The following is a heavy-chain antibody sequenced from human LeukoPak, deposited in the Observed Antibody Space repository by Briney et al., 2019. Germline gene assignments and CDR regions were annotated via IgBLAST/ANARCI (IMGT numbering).Heavy chain of an antibody. J-gene: IGHJ3*02. Sequence: GGSLRPSCAASGFTFSSYDMHWVRQATGKGLEWVSAIGTAGDTYYPGSVKGRFTISRENAKNSLYLQMNSLRAGDTAVYYCAREKCGGDCNDAFDIWGQGTMVTVSS. V-gene: IGHV3-13*01. CDR3: AREKCGGDCNDAFDI. CDR1: GFTFSSYD. D-gene: IGHD2-21*02. CDR2: IGTAGDT.